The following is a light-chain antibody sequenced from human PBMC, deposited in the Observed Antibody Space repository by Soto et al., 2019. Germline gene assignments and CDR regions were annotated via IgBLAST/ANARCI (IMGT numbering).Light chain of an antibody. J-gene: IGKJ4*01. CDR1: QSVSSY. Sequence: EIVLTQSPATLSLSPGERATLSCRASQSVSSYLAWYQQKPGQAPRLLIYDASNRATGIPARFSGSGSGTDFTLPISSLEPEDFAVYYCQQRRTFGGGTKVDIK. V-gene: IGKV3-11*01. CDR2: DAS. CDR3: QQRRT.